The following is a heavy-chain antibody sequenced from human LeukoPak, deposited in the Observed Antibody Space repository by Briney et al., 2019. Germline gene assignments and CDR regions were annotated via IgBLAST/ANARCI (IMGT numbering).Heavy chain of an antibody. D-gene: IGHD6-13*01. J-gene: IGHJ5*02. CDR2: IYHSGGT. CDR3: ARLDGSSWTVRWFDP. CDR1: GGSVSSGDYY. V-gene: IGHV4-30-4*01. Sequence: SQTLSLTCTVSGGSVSSGDYYWSWIRQPPGKGLEWIGYIYHSGGTYYNPPLKSRVTISVDTSKNQFSLKLTSVTAADTAVYYCARLDGSSWTVRWFDPWGQGTLVTVSS.